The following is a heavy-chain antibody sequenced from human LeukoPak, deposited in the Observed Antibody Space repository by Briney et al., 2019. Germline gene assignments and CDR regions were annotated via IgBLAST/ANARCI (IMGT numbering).Heavy chain of an antibody. CDR3: ARARLGHDAFDY. CDR1: GFTFSSYS. J-gene: IGHJ4*02. CDR2: ISSSSSYI. V-gene: IGHV3-21*01. Sequence: GGSLRLSCAASGFTFSSYSMNWVRQAPGKGLEWVSSISSSSSYIYYADSVKGRFTISRDNAKNSLYLQMNGLRAEDTAVYYCARARLGHDAFDYWGQGTLVTVSS. D-gene: IGHD1/OR15-1a*01.